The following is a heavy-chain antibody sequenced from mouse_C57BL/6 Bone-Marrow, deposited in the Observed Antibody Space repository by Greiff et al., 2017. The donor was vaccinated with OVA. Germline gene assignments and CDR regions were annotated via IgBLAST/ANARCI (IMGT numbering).Heavy chain of an antibody. CDR2: ISSGSSTI. D-gene: IGHD2-4*01. CDR1: GFTFSDYG. CDR3: ATNDYAWFAY. Sequence: EVKLMESGGGLVKPGGSLKLSCAASGFTFSDYGMHWVRQAPEKGLEWVAYISSGSSTIYYADTVKGRFTISRDNAKNTLFLQMTSLRSEDTAMYYCATNDYAWFAYWGQGTLVTVSA. J-gene: IGHJ3*01. V-gene: IGHV5-17*01.